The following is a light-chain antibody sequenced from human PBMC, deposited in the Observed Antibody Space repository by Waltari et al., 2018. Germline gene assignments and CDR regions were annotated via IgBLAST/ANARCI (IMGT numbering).Light chain of an antibody. J-gene: IGLJ3*02. Sequence: QSALTQPASVSGSPAQSITLSCTGTRSDVGGYKYVPLYQQPPGKAPKLMIYEVSNRPSGISSRFSGSKSGNMASLTISGLQAEDEADYYCSSYASSSTLWVFGGGTKLTVL. CDR3: SSYASSSTLWV. V-gene: IGLV2-14*01. CDR1: RSDVGGYKY. CDR2: EVS.